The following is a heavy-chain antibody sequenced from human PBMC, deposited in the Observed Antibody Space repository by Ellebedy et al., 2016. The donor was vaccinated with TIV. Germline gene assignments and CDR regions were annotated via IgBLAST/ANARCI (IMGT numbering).Heavy chain of an antibody. CDR1: GFTFSSYW. J-gene: IGHJ4*02. Sequence: GESLKISXAASGFTFSSYWMLWVRQAPGKGLVWVSRINSDGSSTSYADSVKGRFTISRDNAKNTLYLQMNSLRAEDTAVYYCARGKGYDILTGYYEVGFDYWGQGTLVTVSS. D-gene: IGHD3-9*01. V-gene: IGHV3-74*01. CDR2: INSDGSST. CDR3: ARGKGYDILTGYYEVGFDY.